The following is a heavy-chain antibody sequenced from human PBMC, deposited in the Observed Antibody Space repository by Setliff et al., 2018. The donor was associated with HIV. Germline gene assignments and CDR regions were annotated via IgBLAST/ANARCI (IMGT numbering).Heavy chain of an antibody. Sequence: SETLSLTLQETFTEASLQSYYWSWIRQPAGKGLQWIGRIYYVGWSKYNPSLEDRVTMSVDTSNNQFSLSLRSVTAADTAIYYCARSIHGGGSEPFDTWGQGILVTVSS. D-gene: IGHD3-10*01. CDR2: IYYVGWS. CDR3: ARSIHGGGSEPFDT. J-gene: IGHJ5*02. V-gene: IGHV4-4*07. CDR1: EASLQSYY.